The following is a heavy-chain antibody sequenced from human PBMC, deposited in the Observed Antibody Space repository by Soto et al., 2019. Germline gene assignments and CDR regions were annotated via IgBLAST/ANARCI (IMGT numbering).Heavy chain of an antibody. CDR1: GFTFSSYS. D-gene: IGHD2-15*01. CDR3: ARLPIVVRGFDI. V-gene: IGHV3-48*01. CDR2: ISSSSSTI. J-gene: IGHJ3*02. Sequence: GGSLRLSCAASGFTFSSYSMNWVLQAPGKGLEWVSYISSSSSTIYYADSVKGRFTISRDNAKNSLYLQMNSLRAEDTAVYYCARLPIVVRGFDIWGQGTMVTVSS.